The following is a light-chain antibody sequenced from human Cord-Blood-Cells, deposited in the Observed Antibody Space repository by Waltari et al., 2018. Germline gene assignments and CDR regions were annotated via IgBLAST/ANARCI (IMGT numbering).Light chain of an antibody. Sequence: EIVMTQSPATLSVSPGERATLSCRASQSVSSNLAWYQQKPGQAPRLLIYGASTRATGIPARFSGSVSGTEFTLTISSLQSEDFAVYYCPQYNNWPPITFGQGTRLEI. J-gene: IGKJ5*01. CDR3: PQYNNWPPIT. CDR1: QSVSSN. CDR2: GAS. V-gene: IGKV3-15*01.